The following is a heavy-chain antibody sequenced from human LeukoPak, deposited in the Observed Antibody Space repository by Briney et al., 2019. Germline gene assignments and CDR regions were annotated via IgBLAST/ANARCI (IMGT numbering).Heavy chain of an antibody. CDR1: GYTFTSYY. CDR2: INPNSGGT. V-gene: IGHV1-2*02. J-gene: IGHJ4*02. CDR3: ARDGDITMIVLEY. Sequence: ASVKVSCKASGYTFTSYYLHWVRQAPGQGLEWMGWINPNSGGTNYAQKFQGRVTMTRDTSISTAYMELSRLRSDDTAVYYCARDGDITMIVLEYWGQGTLVTVSS. D-gene: IGHD3-22*01.